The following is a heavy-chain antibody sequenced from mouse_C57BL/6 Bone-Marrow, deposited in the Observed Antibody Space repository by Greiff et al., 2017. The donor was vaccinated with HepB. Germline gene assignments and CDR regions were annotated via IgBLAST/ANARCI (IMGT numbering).Heavy chain of an antibody. CDR1: GFTFTDYY. J-gene: IGHJ4*01. Sequence: EVKLQESGGGLVQPGGSLSLSCAASGFTFTDYYMSWVRQPPGKALEWLGFIRNKANGYTTEYSASVKGRFTISRDNSQSILYLQMNALRAEDSATYYCARSYYSNYYYYAMDYWGQGTSVTVSS. CDR3: ARSYYSNYYYYAMDY. D-gene: IGHD2-5*01. CDR2: IRNKANGYTT. V-gene: IGHV7-3*01.